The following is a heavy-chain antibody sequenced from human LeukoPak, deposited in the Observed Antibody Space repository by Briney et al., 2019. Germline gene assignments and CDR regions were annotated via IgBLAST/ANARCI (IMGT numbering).Heavy chain of an antibody. CDR1: GYTFTGYY. Sequence: ASVKVSCKASGYTFTGYYMHWVRQAPGQGLEWMGWINPNSGGTNYAQKFQGRVTMTRDTSISTAYMELSKLRSDDTAVYYCARGGIAARSGWFDPWGQGTLVTVSS. J-gene: IGHJ5*02. CDR2: INPNSGGT. D-gene: IGHD6-6*01. V-gene: IGHV1-2*02. CDR3: ARGGIAARSGWFDP.